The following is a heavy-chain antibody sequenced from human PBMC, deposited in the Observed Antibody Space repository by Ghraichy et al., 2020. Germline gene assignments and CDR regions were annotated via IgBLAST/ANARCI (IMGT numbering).Heavy chain of an antibody. CDR2: IIPLFGTT. CDR3: ARGREYGDWGESAPVYYFNK. J-gene: IGHJ4*02. D-gene: IGHD4-17*01. CDR1: GGTFSSYA. Sequence: SVKVSCKTSGGTFSSYAFSWVRQAPGQGLEWMGGIIPLFGTTKYAQKFQGRVTITADKSTNTAYMELSSMRSDDTAVYYCARGREYGDWGESAPVYYFNKWGQGTLVIVSS. V-gene: IGHV1-69*06.